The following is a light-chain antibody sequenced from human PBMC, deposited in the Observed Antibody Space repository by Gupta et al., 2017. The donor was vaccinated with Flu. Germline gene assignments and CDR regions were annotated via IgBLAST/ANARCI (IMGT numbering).Light chain of an antibody. CDR2: AAS. Sequence: DTQMTQSPSPLSASVGDRVTITCRASQDIGDDLGWYQQKPGNAPRGLIYAASTLQSEVPSRFSGSGYGTEFTLTISSLQPEDFATYYCLQHKNYPFTFGPGTKV. J-gene: IGKJ3*01. CDR1: QDIGDD. CDR3: LQHKNYPFT. V-gene: IGKV1-17*01.